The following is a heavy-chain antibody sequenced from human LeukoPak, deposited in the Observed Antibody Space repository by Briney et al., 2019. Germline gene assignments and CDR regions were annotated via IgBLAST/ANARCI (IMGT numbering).Heavy chain of an antibody. CDR3: AKDRGNTMVRGITAFDY. CDR1: GFTFSSYA. V-gene: IGHV3-23*01. D-gene: IGHD3-10*01. Sequence: GGSLRLSCATSGFTFSSYAMSWVRQAPGKGLEWVSGISGSGGTIHYADSVKGRFTISRDNSKNTLYLQMNSLRAEDTAVYYCAKDRGNTMVRGITAFDYWGQGTLVTVSS. J-gene: IGHJ4*02. CDR2: ISGSGGTI.